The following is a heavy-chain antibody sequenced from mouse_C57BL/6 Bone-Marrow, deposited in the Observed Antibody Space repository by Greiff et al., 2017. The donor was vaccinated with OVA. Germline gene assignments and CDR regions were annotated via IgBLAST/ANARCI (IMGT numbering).Heavy chain of an antibody. CDR3: ARTPHYYGSSYDYAMDY. CDR2: IWSGGST. D-gene: IGHD1-1*01. V-gene: IGHV2-2*01. J-gene: IGHJ4*01. CDR1: GFSLTSYG. Sequence: QVQLKESGPGLVQPSQSLSITCTVSGFSLTSYGVHWVRQSPGKGLEWLGVIWSGGSTDYNAAFISRLSISKDNSKPQVFFKMNSLQTDDTAIYYWARTPHYYGSSYDYAMDYWGQGTAVTVSS.